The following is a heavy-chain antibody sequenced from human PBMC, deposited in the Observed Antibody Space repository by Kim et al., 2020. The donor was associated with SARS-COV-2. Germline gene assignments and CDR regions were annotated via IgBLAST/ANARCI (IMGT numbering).Heavy chain of an antibody. V-gene: IGHV4-59*01. D-gene: IGHD3-10*01. Sequence: SETLSLTCTVSGGSISSYYWSWIRQPPGKGLEWIGYIYYSGSTNYNPSLKSRVTISVDTSKNQFSLKLSSVTAADTAVNYCARDLHYYGSGSYYYYYGMDVWGQGTTVTVSS. CDR1: GGSISSYY. J-gene: IGHJ6*02. CDR2: IYYSGST. CDR3: ARDLHYYGSGSYYYYYGMDV.